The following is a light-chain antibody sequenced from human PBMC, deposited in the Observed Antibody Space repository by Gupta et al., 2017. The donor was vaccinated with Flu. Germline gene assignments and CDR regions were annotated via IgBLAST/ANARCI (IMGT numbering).Light chain of an antibody. V-gene: IGKV1-8*01. CDR1: QGIGSF. CDR2: DAS. CDR3: QQYYNWPPT. J-gene: IGKJ1*01. Sequence: PSSVSASTGDRVTISCQASQGIGSFLAWYQQKPGRAPNLLIFDASTLQIGVPSRFSGSASGTVFTLTISRLQSEDFATYYCQQYYNWPPTFGLGTKVEVK.